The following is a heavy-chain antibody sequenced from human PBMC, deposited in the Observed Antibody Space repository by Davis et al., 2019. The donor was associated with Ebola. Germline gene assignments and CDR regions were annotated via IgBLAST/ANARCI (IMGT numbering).Heavy chain of an antibody. CDR2: ISGSGGST. CDR1: GFTFSSYA. CDR3: ARDPGYSYGPYYHYYYGMDV. Sequence: GESLKISCAASGFTFSSYAMSWVRQAPGKGLEWVSAISGSGGSTYYADSVKGRFTISRDNSKNTLYLQMNSLRAEDTAVYYCARDPGYSYGPYYHYYYGMDVWGKGTTVTVSS. J-gene: IGHJ6*04. V-gene: IGHV3-23*01. D-gene: IGHD5-18*01.